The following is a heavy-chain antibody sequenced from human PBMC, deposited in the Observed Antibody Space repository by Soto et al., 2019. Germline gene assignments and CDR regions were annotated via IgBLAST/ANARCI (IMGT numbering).Heavy chain of an antibody. Sequence: EVQLVETGGGLIQPGGSLRLSCAVSGLTVSSNYMSWVRQAPGKGLEWVSIIYSAGSTYYADSVKGRFTISRDNSKNPVYLQMNSLRAEDTAVYYCARVFTDTAKVFDYWGQGTLVTVSS. CDR2: IYSAGST. CDR1: GLTVSSNY. V-gene: IGHV3-53*02. D-gene: IGHD5-18*01. CDR3: ARVFTDTAKVFDY. J-gene: IGHJ4*02.